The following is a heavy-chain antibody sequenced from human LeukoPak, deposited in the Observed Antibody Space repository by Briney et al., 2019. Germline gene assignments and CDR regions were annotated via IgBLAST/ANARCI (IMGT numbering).Heavy chain of an antibody. V-gene: IGHV4-34*01. CDR2: INHSGST. CDR1: GGSFSGYY. J-gene: IGHJ4*02. CDR3: ARAAVNVDTAMVSFDY. Sequence: SETLSLTCAVYGGSFSGYYWSWIRQPPGKRLEWIGEINHSGSTNYNPSLKSRVTISVDTSKNQFSLKLSSVTAADTAVYYCARAAVNVDTAMVSFDYWGQGTLVTVSS. D-gene: IGHD5-18*01.